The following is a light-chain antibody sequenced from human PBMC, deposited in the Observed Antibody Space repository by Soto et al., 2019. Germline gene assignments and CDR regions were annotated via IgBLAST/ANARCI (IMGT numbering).Light chain of an antibody. CDR1: QSVNSNF. Sequence: EIVLTQSPGTLSLSPGERATLSCRTSQSVNSNFLAWYQQKPGQAPRLLVYGSSTRAAGVPDRFSGSGSGTDFTLTISRLEPEDFAVYYCQQYGRSPPLYTFGQGTKLAVK. V-gene: IGKV3-20*01. J-gene: IGKJ2*01. CDR2: GSS. CDR3: QQYGRSPPLYT.